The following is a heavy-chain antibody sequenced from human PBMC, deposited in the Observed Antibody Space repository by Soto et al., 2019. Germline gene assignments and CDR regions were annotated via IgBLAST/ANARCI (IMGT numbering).Heavy chain of an antibody. CDR1: GFTFSSYG. J-gene: IGHJ6*02. CDR2: ISYDGSNK. CDR3: AKDVVVGATPGLGDYYYYYGMHV. Sequence: GGSLRLSCAASGFTFSSYGMHWVRQAPGKGLEWVALISYDGSNKYYADSVKGRFTISRDNSKNTLYLQMNSLRAGDTAVYYCAKDVVVGATPGLGDYYYYYGMHVCAPGTTVTVSS. V-gene: IGHV3-30*18. D-gene: IGHD1-26*01.